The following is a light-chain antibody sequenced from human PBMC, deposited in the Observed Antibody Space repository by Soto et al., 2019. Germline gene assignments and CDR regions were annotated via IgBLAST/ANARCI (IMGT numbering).Light chain of an antibody. CDR2: EVS. Sequence: QSALTQPASVSGSPGQSITISCTGTSSDVGGYNYVSWYQQHPGTAPKLMIYEVSNRPSGVSSRFSGSKSGNTASLTISGLQAEDEADYYCTSYSSSNTLVFGGGTQLTVL. CDR3: TSYSSSNTLV. J-gene: IGLJ7*01. CDR1: SSDVGGYNY. V-gene: IGLV2-14*01.